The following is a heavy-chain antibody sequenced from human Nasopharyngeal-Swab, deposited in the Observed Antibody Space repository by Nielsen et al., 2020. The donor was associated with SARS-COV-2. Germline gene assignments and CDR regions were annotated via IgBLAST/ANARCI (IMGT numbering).Heavy chain of an antibody. CDR2: IYYSGST. J-gene: IGHJ3*02. V-gene: IGHV4-31*02. D-gene: IGHD3-22*01. Sequence: WIRQPPGKGLEWIGYIYYSGSTYYNPSLKSRVTISVDTSKNQFSLKLSSVTAADTAVYYCARDYFPPPITYYYDSTPQAHDAFDIWGQGTMVTVSS. CDR3: ARDYFPPPITYYYDSTPQAHDAFDI.